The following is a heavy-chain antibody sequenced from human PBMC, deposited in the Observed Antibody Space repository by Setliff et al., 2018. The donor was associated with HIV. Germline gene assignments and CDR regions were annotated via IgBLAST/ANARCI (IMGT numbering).Heavy chain of an antibody. Sequence: ASVKVSCKTSGYTFTSDYISWVRQAPGQGLEWMGGIVPIFGTANYAQKFQGRVTITADKSTSTAYMELTSLRFDDTAMYYCVRGVQSPPHYPYYYMDVWGEGTMVTVSS. J-gene: IGHJ6*03. CDR1: GYTFTSDY. V-gene: IGHV1-69*06. D-gene: IGHD3-3*01. CDR3: VRGVQSPPHYPYYYMDV. CDR2: IVPIFGTA.